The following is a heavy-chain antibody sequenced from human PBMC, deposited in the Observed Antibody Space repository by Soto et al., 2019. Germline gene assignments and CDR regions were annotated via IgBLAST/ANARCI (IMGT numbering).Heavy chain of an antibody. CDR2: INAGNGNT. CDR1: GYTFTSYA. V-gene: IGHV1-3*01. CDR3: ARAHPIDAGIAVAVSFDY. Sequence: ASVKVSCKASGYTFTSYAMHWVRQAPGQRLEWMGWINAGNGNTKYSQKFQGRVTITRDTSASTAYMEPSSLRSEDTVVYYWARAHPIDAGIAVAVSFDYWGQGTLVTVSS. D-gene: IGHD6-19*01. J-gene: IGHJ4*02.